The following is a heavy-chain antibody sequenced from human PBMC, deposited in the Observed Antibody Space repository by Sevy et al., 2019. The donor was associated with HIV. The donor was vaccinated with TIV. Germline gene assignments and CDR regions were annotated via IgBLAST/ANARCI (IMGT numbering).Heavy chain of an antibody. D-gene: IGHD2-15*01. Sequence: GGSLRLSCAASGFTFSSYGMHWVRQAPGKGLEWVAFIRYDGSNKYYADSVKGRFTISRDNSKNKLYLQMNSLRAEDTAVYYCATSRYCSGGSCYGADYYYGMDVWGQGTMVTVSS. V-gene: IGHV3-30*02. J-gene: IGHJ6*02. CDR2: IRYDGSNK. CDR1: GFTFSSYG. CDR3: ATSRYCSGGSCYGADYYYGMDV.